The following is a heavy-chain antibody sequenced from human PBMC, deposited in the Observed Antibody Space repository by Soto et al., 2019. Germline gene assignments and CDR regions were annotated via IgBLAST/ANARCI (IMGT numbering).Heavy chain of an antibody. V-gene: IGHV1-2*02. CDR1: GYTFTDYY. D-gene: IGHD6-19*01. CDR3: ARMYTSGWNYFDY. Sequence: ASVKVSCKASGYTFTDYYLHWVRQARGQGLEWMGWINPNSGGTNYAQKFQGRVTMTRDTSISTAYMELSRLSSDDTADYYCARMYTSGWNYFDYWGQGTQVTASS. CDR2: INPNSGGT. J-gene: IGHJ4*02.